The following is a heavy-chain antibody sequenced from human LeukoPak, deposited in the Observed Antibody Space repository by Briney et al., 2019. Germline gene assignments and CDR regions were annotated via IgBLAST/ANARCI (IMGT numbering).Heavy chain of an antibody. J-gene: IGHJ4*02. Sequence: VKPSQTLSLTCTVSGGSISSGSYYWSWIRQPPGKGLEWIGYIYYSGSTNYNPSLKSRVTISVDTSKNQFSLKLSSVTAADTAVYYCARGGSSWPYYFDYWGQGTLVTVSS. V-gene: IGHV4-61*01. D-gene: IGHD6-13*01. CDR3: ARGGSSWPYYFDY. CDR2: IYYSGST. CDR1: GGSISSGSYY.